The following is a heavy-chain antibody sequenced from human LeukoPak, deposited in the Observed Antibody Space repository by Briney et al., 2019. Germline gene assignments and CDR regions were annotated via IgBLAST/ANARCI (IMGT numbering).Heavy chain of an antibody. V-gene: IGHV3-53*01. D-gene: IGHD4/OR15-4a*01. J-gene: IGHJ3*02. CDR3: ARDLTSPDAFDI. Sequence: GGSLRLSCAASGFTFSSYGMNWVRQAPGKGLEWVSVIYSGGSTYYTDSLKGRFPNSRDNSKDPPYLQMNSLRAEDTAVYYCARDLTSPDAFDIWGQGTMVTVSS. CDR1: GFTFSSYG. CDR2: IYSGGST.